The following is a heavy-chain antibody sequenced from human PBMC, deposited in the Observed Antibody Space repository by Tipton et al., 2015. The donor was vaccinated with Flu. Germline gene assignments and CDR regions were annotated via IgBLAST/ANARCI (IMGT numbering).Heavy chain of an antibody. CDR1: GGTFSGYD. V-gene: IGHV3-66*02. D-gene: IGHD5-12*01. J-gene: IGHJ3*02. CDR2: LYSDGRT. CDR3: ARGVASAFDI. Sequence: LSLTCAVYGGTFSGYDWTWIRQTPGKGLEWVSVLYSDGRTYYADSVKGRFTISRDNSRNTLHFQMTSLRPEDTALYYCARGVASAFDIWGQGTNVSVSS.